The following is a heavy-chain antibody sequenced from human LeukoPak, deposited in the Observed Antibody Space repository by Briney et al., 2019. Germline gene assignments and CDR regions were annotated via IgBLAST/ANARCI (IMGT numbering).Heavy chain of an antibody. Sequence: GESLKISCKGSGYSFTSYWIGWVRQMPGKGLEWMGIIYLGDSDTRYSPSFQGQVTISADKSISTAYPQWSSLKASDTAMYYCARLPNHPDFDWLYPDYWGQGTLVTVSS. J-gene: IGHJ4*02. D-gene: IGHD3-9*01. CDR2: IYLGDSDT. CDR3: ARLPNHPDFDWLYPDY. CDR1: GYSFTSYW. V-gene: IGHV5-51*01.